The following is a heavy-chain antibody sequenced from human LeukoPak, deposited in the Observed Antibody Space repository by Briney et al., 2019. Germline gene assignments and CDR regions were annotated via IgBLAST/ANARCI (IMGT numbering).Heavy chain of an antibody. V-gene: IGHV4-38-2*02. CDR3: ARRDIVSTPDAFDI. Sequence: SETLSLTCTVSGYSISSGYYWGWIRQPPGKGLEWIGSIYHSGSTYYNPSLKSRVTISVDTSKNQFSLKLSSVTAADTAVYYCARRDIVSTPDAFDIWGQGTMVTVSS. CDR2: IYHSGST. D-gene: IGHD5/OR15-5a*01. CDR1: GYSISSGYY. J-gene: IGHJ3*02.